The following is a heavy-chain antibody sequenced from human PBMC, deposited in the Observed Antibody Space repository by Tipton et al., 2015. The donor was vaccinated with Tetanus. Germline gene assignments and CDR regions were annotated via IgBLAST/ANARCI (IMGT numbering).Heavy chain of an antibody. Sequence: QLVQSGAEVKKPGSSVRVSCKTSGGTFRNYAISWVRQAPGQGLEWMGGIFPLYGTSNYSPKFQGRVTITADESTGTAHMELSSLTSDDTAVYYYARPDRYCSGGSCYLALDSWGQGTLVTVSS. D-gene: IGHD2-15*01. J-gene: IGHJ4*02. V-gene: IGHV1-69*01. CDR2: IFPLYGTS. CDR3: ARPDRYCSGGSCYLALDS. CDR1: GGTFRNYA.